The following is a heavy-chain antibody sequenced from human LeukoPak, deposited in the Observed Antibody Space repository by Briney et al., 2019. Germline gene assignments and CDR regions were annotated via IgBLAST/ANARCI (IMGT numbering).Heavy chain of an antibody. V-gene: IGHV3-11*01. D-gene: IGHD3-3*01. J-gene: IGHJ4*02. CDR2: ISSSGNDI. CDR1: GFSISDYY. Sequence: GGSLRLSCAASGFSISDYYMSWIRQVPGKGLAWISYISSSGNDINYADSVKGRFSLSRGTAKNSLYLQMNNLRAEDMAVYYCVRESKVGFLEWLLEYWGQGTLVTVSS. CDR3: VRESKVGFLEWLLEY.